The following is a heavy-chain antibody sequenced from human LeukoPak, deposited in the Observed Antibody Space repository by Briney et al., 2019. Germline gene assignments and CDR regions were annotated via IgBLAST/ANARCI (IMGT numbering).Heavy chain of an antibody. J-gene: IGHJ6*03. D-gene: IGHD5-18*01. V-gene: IGHV3-7*01. CDR3: ARVYSYGYSYYYYYMDV. CDR1: GFTFSSYW. CDR2: IKQDGSEK. Sequence: GVSLRLSCASSGFTFSSYWMSWVRQAPGKGLEWVANIKQDGSEKYYADSVKGRFTISRDNAKNSLYLQMNSLRAEDTAVYYCARVYSYGYSYYYYYMDVWGKGTTVTVSS.